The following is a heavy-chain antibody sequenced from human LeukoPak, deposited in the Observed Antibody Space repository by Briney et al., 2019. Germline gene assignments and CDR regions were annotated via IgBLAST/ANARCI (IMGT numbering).Heavy chain of an antibody. CDR1: GGSISSGGYY. CDR3: ARRNYYGSGSYDY. D-gene: IGHD3-10*01. CDR2: IYHSGST. V-gene: IGHV4-30-2*01. J-gene: IGHJ4*02. Sequence: SQTLSLTCTVSGGSISSGGYYWNWIRQPPGKGLEWIGYIYHSGSTYYNPSLKSRVTISVDTSKNQFSLKLSSVTAADTAVYYCARRNYYGSGSYDYWGQGTLVTVSS.